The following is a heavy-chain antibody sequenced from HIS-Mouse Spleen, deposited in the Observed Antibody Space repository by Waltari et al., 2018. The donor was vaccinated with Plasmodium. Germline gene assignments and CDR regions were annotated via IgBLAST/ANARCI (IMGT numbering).Heavy chain of an antibody. CDR3: ARGPGYSSGWYYFDY. Sequence: QVQLQQWGAGLLKPSETLSLTCAVYGGSFSGYYWSWIRQPPGKGLEGSGEINHSGSTNYNPSLKGRVTISVDTSKNQFSLKLSSVTAADTAVYYCARGPGYSSGWYYFDYWGQGTLVTVSS. J-gene: IGHJ4*02. CDR1: GGSFSGYY. D-gene: IGHD6-19*01. CDR2: INHSGST. V-gene: IGHV4-34*01.